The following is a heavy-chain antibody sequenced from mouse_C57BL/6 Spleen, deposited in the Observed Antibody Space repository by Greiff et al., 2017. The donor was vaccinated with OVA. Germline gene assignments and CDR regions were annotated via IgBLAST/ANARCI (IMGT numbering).Heavy chain of an antibody. CDR1: GYTFTSYW. J-gene: IGHJ2*01. CDR3: ARGPNDGSFDY. Sequence: QVQLQQPGAELVRPGSSVKLSCKASGYTFTSYWMDWVKQRPGQGLEWIGNIYPSDSETHYNQKFKDKATLTVDKSSSTAYMQLSSLTSEDSAVYYGARGPNDGSFDYWGQGTTLTVSS. D-gene: IGHD2-12*01. V-gene: IGHV1-61*01. CDR2: IYPSDSET.